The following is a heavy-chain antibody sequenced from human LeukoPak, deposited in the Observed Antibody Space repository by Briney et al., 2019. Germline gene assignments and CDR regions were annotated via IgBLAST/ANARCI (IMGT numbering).Heavy chain of an antibody. V-gene: IGHV4-39*01. J-gene: IGHJ3*02. Sequence: SETLSLTCTVSGGSISSSSYYWGWIRQPPGQGLEWIGSIYYSGSTYYNPSLKSRVTISVDTSKNQFSLKLSSVTAADTAVYYCARSRNLAFDIWGQGTMVTVSS. D-gene: IGHD1-14*01. CDR1: GGSISSSSYY. CDR3: ARSRNLAFDI. CDR2: IYYSGST.